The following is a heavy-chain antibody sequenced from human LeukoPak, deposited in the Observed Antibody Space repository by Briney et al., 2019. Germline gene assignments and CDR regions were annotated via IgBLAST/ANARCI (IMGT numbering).Heavy chain of an antibody. D-gene: IGHD6-13*01. CDR3: ARAPLGYSSHPPDY. CDR2: INPKSGGT. V-gene: IGHV1-2*02. J-gene: IGHJ4*02. CDR1: GYTFTGYY. Sequence: GASVKVSCKASGYTFTGYYLHWVRQAPGQGLEWMGWINPKSGGTNYAQKFQGRVTMTRDTSISTAYMELGRLRSDDTAVYYCARAPLGYSSHPPDYWGRGTLVTVSS.